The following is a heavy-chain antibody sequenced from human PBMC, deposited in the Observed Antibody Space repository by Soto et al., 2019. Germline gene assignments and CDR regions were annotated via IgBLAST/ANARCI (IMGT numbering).Heavy chain of an antibody. Sequence: QVQLQESGPGLVKPSGTLSLTCAVSGGSFTSNNWLTWVRQPPGQGVEWIGEIYRTGSTNYNPSLKSRVTISPHKSENHFSLKVTSLTAADPAVYYCASRDPGTSVDYWGEGTLVTVSS. V-gene: IGHV4-4*02. CDR1: GGSFTSNNW. CDR2: IYRTGST. CDR3: ASRDPGTSVDY. J-gene: IGHJ4*02. D-gene: IGHD1-7*01.